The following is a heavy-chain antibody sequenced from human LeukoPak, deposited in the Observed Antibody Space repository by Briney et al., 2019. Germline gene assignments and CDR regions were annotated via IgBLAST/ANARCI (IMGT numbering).Heavy chain of an antibody. V-gene: IGHV3-21*01. Sequence: GGSLRLSCAASGFTFSSYSMNWVRQAPGKGLEWVSSISSSSSYIKYADSVKGRFTISRDNAKNSLYLQMNSLRAEDTAVYYCTSGNGALFDYWGQGTLVTVSS. CDR2: ISSSSSYI. CDR1: GFTFSSYS. CDR3: TSGNGALFDY. J-gene: IGHJ4*02. D-gene: IGHD1-1*01.